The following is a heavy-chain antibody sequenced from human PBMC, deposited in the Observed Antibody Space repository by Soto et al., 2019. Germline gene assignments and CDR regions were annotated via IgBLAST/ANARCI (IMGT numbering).Heavy chain of an antibody. V-gene: IGHV6-1*01. D-gene: IGHD6-13*01. CDR2: TIYRSGWSN. J-gene: IGHJ3*01. CDR1: GDTLFTNGVA. CDR3: ARGRHSTFDF. Sequence: QVQLQQSGPGLVKPSQTLSLTCAISGDTLFTNGVAWNWIRLSPSRGLEWLGRTIYRSGWSNDYVTSLQGRITIDPDTSKNQFPLQLTSVTPEDTAVYFCARGRHSTFDFWGQGTVVTVSS.